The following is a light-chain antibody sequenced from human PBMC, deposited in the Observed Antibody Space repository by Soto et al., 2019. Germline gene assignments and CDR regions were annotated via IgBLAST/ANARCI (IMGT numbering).Light chain of an antibody. J-gene: IGLJ1*01. Sequence: SYALAQPPSVSVAPRQTAKITCGGEKIGSKIVHWYKQRPGQAPVAVVFDATDRPSGIPDRISASRSGDTATLTISRVDAGDEADYYCQVWASTAEFFVFGSGTKVTVL. CDR3: QVWASTAEFFV. V-gene: IGLV3-21*02. CDR1: KIGSKI. CDR2: DAT.